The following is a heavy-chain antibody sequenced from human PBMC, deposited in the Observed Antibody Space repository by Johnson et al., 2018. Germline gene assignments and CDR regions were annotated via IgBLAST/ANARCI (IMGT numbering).Heavy chain of an antibody. CDR1: GFTFSSYG. CDR2: ISYDGSNK. Sequence: QVQLVQSGGGVVQPGRSLRLSCAASGFTFSSYGMHWVRQAPGKGLEWVAVISYDGSNKYYADSVKGRFTISRDNSKNTLYLQMNSLRAGDPAVYYCAKNSWQPPVNYYYYRDVWGKGTTVTVSS. CDR3: AKNSWQPPVNYYYYRDV. V-gene: IGHV3-30*18. J-gene: IGHJ6*03. D-gene: IGHD5-12*01.